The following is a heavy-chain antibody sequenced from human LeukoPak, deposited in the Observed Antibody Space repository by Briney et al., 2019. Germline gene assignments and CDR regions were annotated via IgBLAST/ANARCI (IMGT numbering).Heavy chain of an antibody. D-gene: IGHD3-22*01. CDR2: ISYDGTNK. V-gene: IGHV3-30*03. Sequence: PGGSLRLSCAASEFTFSSYNMNWVRQAPGKGLEWVTIISYDGTNKYYADSVKGRFTISRDNSKNTLFLQMNSLRAEDTAVYYCARSNYYDSRSWGFDIWGQGTMVTVSS. CDR3: ARSNYYDSRSWGFDI. CDR1: EFTFSSYN. J-gene: IGHJ3*02.